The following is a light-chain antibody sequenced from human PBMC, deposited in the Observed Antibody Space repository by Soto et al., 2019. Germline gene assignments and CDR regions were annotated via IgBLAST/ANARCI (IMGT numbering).Light chain of an antibody. J-gene: IGKJ1*01. CDR2: EAS. CDR3: QQSFSTLGWT. Sequence: DIQMTQSPSTLSASVGDRVTITCRASQSIANWLAWYQHKPGKATKLMIYEASSLESGVPSRFSGSGSGTDFTLTISSLQPEDFADYYCQQSFSTLGWTFGQGTKVDIK. CDR1: QSIANW. V-gene: IGKV1-5*01.